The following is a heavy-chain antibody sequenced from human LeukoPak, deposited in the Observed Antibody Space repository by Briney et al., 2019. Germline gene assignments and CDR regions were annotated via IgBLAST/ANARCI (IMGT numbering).Heavy chain of an antibody. CDR2: IYHSGST. CDR3: ARDLGADTAMPLPSWYFDL. Sequence: SETLSLTCAVSGGSISSSNWWSWVRQPPGKGLEWIGEIYHSGSTNYNPSLKSQVTISVDKSKNQFSLKLSSVTAADTAVYYCARDLGADTAMPLPSWYFDLWGRGTLVTVSS. D-gene: IGHD5-18*01. J-gene: IGHJ2*01. V-gene: IGHV4-4*02. CDR1: GGSISSSNW.